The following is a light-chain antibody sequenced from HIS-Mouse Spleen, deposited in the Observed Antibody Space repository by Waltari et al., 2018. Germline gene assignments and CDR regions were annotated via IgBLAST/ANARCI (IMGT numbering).Light chain of an antibody. Sequence: EIVMTQSPATLSVSPGERATLSCRASQSVSSNLAWYQQKPGQAPRLLIYGGSTRSTGIPARFSGSGSGTDFTLTISSLQSEDFAVYYCQQYNNWPPWFGQGTKVEIK. CDR2: GGS. V-gene: IGKV3-15*01. CDR1: QSVSSN. J-gene: IGKJ1*01. CDR3: QQYNNWPPW.